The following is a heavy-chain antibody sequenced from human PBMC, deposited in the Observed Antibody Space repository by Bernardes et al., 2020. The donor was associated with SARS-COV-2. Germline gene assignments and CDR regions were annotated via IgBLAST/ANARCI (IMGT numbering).Heavy chain of an antibody. CDR3: ARDRYDSSGYYYHYYGMDG. D-gene: IGHD3-22*01. CDR2: INPKSGGT. J-gene: IGHJ6*02. CDR1: GYTFTGHY. Sequence: ASVKVSCQASGYTFTGHYLHWVRQAPGQGLEWMGWINPKSGGTNYAQKFQGWVTMTRDTSISTAYMELSRLRSDDMAVYYCARDRYDSSGYYYHYYGMDGWGQGTTVTVSS. V-gene: IGHV1-2*04.